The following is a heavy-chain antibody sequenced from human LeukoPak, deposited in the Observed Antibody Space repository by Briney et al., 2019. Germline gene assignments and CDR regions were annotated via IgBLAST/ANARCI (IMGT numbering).Heavy chain of an antibody. D-gene: IGHD3-22*01. CDR2: ISAYNGNT. Sequence: GASVKVSCKASGYTFTSYGISWVRQAPGQGLEWMGWISAYNGNTNYAQKLQGRVAMTTDTSTSTAYMELRSLRSDDTAVYYCARSPRGSSGYFRPFDYWGQGTLVTVSS. V-gene: IGHV1-18*01. J-gene: IGHJ4*02. CDR1: GYTFTSYG. CDR3: ARSPRGSSGYFRPFDY.